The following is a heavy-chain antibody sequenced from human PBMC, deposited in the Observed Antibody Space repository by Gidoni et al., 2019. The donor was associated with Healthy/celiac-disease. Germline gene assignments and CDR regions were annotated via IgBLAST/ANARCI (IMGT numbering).Heavy chain of an antibody. J-gene: IGHJ5*02. V-gene: IGHV4-34*01. Sequence: QVQLQQWGAGLLKPSETLSLTCAVYGGSFSGYYWSWIRQPPGKGLEWIGEINHSGSTNYNPSLKSRVTISVDTSKNQFSLKLSSVTAADTAVYYCARGPVRLNWNYGLYNWFDPWGQGTLVTVSS. CDR1: GGSFSGYY. D-gene: IGHD1-7*01. CDR3: ARGPVRLNWNYGLYNWFDP. CDR2: INHSGST.